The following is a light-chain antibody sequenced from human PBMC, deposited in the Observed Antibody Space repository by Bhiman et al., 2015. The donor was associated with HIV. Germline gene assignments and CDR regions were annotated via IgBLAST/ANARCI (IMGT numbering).Light chain of an antibody. CDR3: SSYTNSSSGV. J-gene: IGLJ1*01. V-gene: IGLV2-8*01. CDR2: EVS. CDR1: SSDVGGYNY. Sequence: QSALTQPPSASGSPGQSVTISCTGTSSDVGGYNYVSWYQQRPGKAPKLVIYEVSKRPSGVPDRFSGSKSGNTASLTISGLQAEDEADYYCSSYTNSSSGVFGIGTKVTVL.